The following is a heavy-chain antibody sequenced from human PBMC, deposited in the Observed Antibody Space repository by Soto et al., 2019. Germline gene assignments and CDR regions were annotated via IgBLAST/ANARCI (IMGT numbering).Heavy chain of an antibody. J-gene: IGHJ4*02. D-gene: IGHD2-2*01. Sequence: GGSLRLSCSASGFTFSSYAMHWVRQAPGKGLKYVSAIGRYGGEYYADSVKGRFTISRDNSKNTLYLQMSSLRAEDTAVYYCAARHCSSSSCYYFDYWGQGTLVTVSS. V-gene: IGHV3-64D*08. CDR1: GFTFSSYA. CDR2: IGRYGGE. CDR3: AARHCSSSSCYYFDY.